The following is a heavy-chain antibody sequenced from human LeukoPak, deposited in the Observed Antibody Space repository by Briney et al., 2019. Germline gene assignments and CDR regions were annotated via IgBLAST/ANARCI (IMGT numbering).Heavy chain of an antibody. Sequence: ASVKVSCKASGGTFSSYAIGGVRQAPGQGLEWMGGIIPIFGTANYAQKFQGRVTITADESTSTAYMELSSLRSEDTAVYYCARTPPMEDSSGYYYWGQGTLVTVSS. D-gene: IGHD3-22*01. CDR3: ARTPPMEDSSGYYY. V-gene: IGHV1-69*13. J-gene: IGHJ4*02. CDR2: IIPIFGTA. CDR1: GGTFSSYA.